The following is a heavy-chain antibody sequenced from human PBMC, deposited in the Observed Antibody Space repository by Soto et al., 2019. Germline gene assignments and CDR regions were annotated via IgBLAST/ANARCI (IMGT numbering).Heavy chain of an antibody. CDR2: INHSGST. V-gene: IGHV4-34*01. CDR1: GGSFSGYY. J-gene: IGHJ6*02. Sequence: QVQLQQWGAGLLKPSETLSLTCAVYGGSFSGYYWNWIRQPPGKGLEWIGEINHSGSTNYNPSLKGRGHNVVSTVKEPVFPKVRSGTARGPGGDYCARVSGIYYYGMDVWGQGTTVTVSS. CDR3: ARVSGIYYYGMDV. D-gene: IGHD3-10*01.